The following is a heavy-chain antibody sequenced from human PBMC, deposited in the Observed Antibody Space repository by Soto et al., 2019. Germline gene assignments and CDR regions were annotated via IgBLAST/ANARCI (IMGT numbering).Heavy chain of an antibody. D-gene: IGHD6-13*01. V-gene: IGHV3-13*01. CDR1: GFTFSGFD. CDR3: AKIQEIGTQFFDS. Sequence: GGSLRLSCEASGFTFSGFDMHWVRQPTGKGLEWVSSIGTAGDTYYAVSVKGRFTISRDNAKNSLSLQMNSLRAGDMAVYFCAKIQEIGTQFFDSSDQAIQVTVS. CDR2: IGTAGDT. J-gene: IGHJ4*02.